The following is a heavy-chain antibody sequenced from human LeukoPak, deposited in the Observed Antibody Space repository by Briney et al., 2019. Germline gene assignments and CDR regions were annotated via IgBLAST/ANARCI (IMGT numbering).Heavy chain of an antibody. J-gene: IGHJ4*02. Sequence: GGSLRLSCAASGFTFSTYGMHWVRQVPGKGLEWVAYLRYDGSNKNYADSVKGRFTISRDNSNNTLYLQMNSLRAEDTAVYYRHGARAPLDYWGQGTLVTVSS. D-gene: IGHD1-26*01. CDR1: GFTFSTYG. CDR3: HGARAPLDY. V-gene: IGHV3-30*02. CDR2: LRYDGSNK.